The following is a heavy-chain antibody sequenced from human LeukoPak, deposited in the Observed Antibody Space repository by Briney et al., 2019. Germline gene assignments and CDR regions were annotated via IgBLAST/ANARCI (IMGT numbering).Heavy chain of an antibody. CDR2: IYNSGST. V-gene: IGHV4-39*07. J-gene: IGHJ4*02. CDR1: GGSISSSSFY. D-gene: IGHD7-27*01. CDR3: ATRKLGNDY. Sequence: SETLSLTCTVSGGSISSSSFYWGWIRQPPGKGLKWIGIIYNSGSTYYSPSLKSRVTISVDTSKNQFSLKLSSVTAADTAVYYCATRKLGNDYWGQGTLVTVSS.